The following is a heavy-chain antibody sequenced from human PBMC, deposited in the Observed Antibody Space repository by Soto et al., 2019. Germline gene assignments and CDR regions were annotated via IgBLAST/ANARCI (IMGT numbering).Heavy chain of an antibody. CDR3: AARPRGDYGSRSYHFDY. Sequence: SAVKVCCKASGFTFTSSAVQWVRQARGQRLEWIGWIVVGSGNTNYAQKFQERVTITRDMSTSKAHMELSSLRSEDTAVYYCAARPRGDYGSRSYHFDYRGQGTRVTVSS. CDR1: GFTFTSSA. V-gene: IGHV1-58*01. CDR2: IVVGSGNT. D-gene: IGHD3-10*01. J-gene: IGHJ4*02.